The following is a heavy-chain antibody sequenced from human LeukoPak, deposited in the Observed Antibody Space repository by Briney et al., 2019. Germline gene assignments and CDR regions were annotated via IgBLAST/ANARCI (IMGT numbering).Heavy chain of an antibody. CDR1: GGSISSSSYY. CDR3: ARVLAAAGSGYDAFDI. CDR2: IYYSGST. D-gene: IGHD6-13*01. J-gene: IGHJ3*02. V-gene: IGHV4-39*01. Sequence: PSETLSLTCTVSGGSISSSSYYWGWIRQPPGKGLEWIGSIYYSGSTYYNPSLKSRVTISVDTSKNQFSLKLSSVTAADTAVYYCARVLAAAGSGYDAFDIWGQGTMVTVSS.